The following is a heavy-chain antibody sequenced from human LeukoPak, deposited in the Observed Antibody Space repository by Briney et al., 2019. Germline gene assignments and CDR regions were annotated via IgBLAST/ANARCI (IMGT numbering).Heavy chain of an antibody. J-gene: IGHJ4*02. CDR2: ISHSGSSI. CDR1: GFTFSNYL. V-gene: IGHV3-23*01. CDR3: AMALDY. Sequence: GGSLRLSCVASGFTFSNYLMNGVRQAPGKGLEWVSGISHSGSSIYYADSVKGRFTISRDNSKNTLYLQMDRLRVEDTAVYYCAMALDYWGQGTLVTVPS.